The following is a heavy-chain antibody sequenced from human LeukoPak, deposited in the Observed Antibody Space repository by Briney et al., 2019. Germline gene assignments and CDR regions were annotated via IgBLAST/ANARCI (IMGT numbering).Heavy chain of an antibody. CDR2: IIPIFGTA. Sequence: VASVKVSCKASGGTFSSYAISWVRQAPGQGLEWMGGIIPIFGTANYAQKFQGRVTITADESTSTAYMELSSLRSEDTAVYYCARVRCGLGDYSNYVNYYYMDVWGKRTTVTVSS. V-gene: IGHV1-69*01. J-gene: IGHJ6*03. D-gene: IGHD4-11*01. CDR3: ARVRCGLGDYSNYVNYYYMDV. CDR1: GGTFSSYA.